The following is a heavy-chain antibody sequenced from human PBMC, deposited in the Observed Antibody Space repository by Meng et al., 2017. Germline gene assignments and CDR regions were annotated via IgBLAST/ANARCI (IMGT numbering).Heavy chain of an antibody. CDR2: INPKSGDT. V-gene: IGHV1-2*02. CDR3: ARDEDISAAGKLFGDY. J-gene: IGHJ4*02. CDR1: GYTFTSYG. D-gene: IGHD6-25*01. Sequence: QVQLGQSGAEVKKPGASGKVSCKASGYTFTSYGISWVRQAPGQGLEWMGWINPKSGDTHYAQKFQARVTMTGDTSISTAYMELSGLRSDDTAMYYCARDEDISAAGKLFGDYWGQGTLVTLSS.